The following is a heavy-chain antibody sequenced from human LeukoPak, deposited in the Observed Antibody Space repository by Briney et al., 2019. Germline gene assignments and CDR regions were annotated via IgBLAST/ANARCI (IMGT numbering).Heavy chain of an antibody. V-gene: IGHV4-59*01. D-gene: IGHD3-22*01. J-gene: IGHJ5*02. CDR3: ARDHAYEAFWFDP. CDR1: LGSISRYY. Sequence: SETLSVTPTDPLGSISRYYRSSMRQPPGKGLERVGYIYYIGSTNYNPSLKSRVAISVDTSKNQFYLKLSSVTAADTAVYYCARDHAYEAFWFDPWGQGTLVTVSS. CDR2: IYYIGST.